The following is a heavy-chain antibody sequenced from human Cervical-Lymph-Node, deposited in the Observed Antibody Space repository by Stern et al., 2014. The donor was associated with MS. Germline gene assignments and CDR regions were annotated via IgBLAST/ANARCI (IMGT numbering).Heavy chain of an antibody. Sequence: QVQLVQSGAEVKKPGASVKLSCKASGYTFNNYNIHWVRQAPGQRLEWMGWINAGNGNTKYSRKFQGGITITRDTSASTVYLQLSSLRSEDTAVYYCASLSRDDYNFDYWGQGTLVTVSS. CDR3: ASLSRDDYNFDY. CDR2: INAGNGNT. CDR1: GYTFNNYN. D-gene: IGHD3/OR15-3a*01. V-gene: IGHV1-3*01. J-gene: IGHJ4*02.